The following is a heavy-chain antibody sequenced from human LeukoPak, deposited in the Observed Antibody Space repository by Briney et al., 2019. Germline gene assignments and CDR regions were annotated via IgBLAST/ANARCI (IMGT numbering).Heavy chain of an antibody. CDR3: AEAHPLRLYYFDY. J-gene: IGHJ4*02. CDR2: ISWNSGSI. Sequence: GGSLRLSCAASGFTFDDYAMHWVRHAPGKGLEWVSGISWNSGSIGYADSVKGRFTISRDNAKNSLYLQMNSLRAEDTALYYCAEAHPLRLYYFDYWGQGTLVTVSS. CDR1: GFTFDDYA. V-gene: IGHV3-9*01.